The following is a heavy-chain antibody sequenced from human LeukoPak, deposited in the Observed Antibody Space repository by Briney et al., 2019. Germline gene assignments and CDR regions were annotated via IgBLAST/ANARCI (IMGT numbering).Heavy chain of an antibody. CDR1: GGTFSSYA. CDR3: ARATLGPIGYCSSTSCYPVHPFYFDY. J-gene: IGHJ4*02. D-gene: IGHD2-2*01. V-gene: IGHV1-69*05. CDR2: IIPIFGTA. Sequence: SVKFSCKASGGTFSSYAISWVRQAPGQGLEWMGGIIPIFGTANYAQKFQGRVTITTDESTSTAYMELSSLRSEDTAVYYCARATLGPIGYCSSTSCYPVHPFYFDYWGQGTLVTVSS.